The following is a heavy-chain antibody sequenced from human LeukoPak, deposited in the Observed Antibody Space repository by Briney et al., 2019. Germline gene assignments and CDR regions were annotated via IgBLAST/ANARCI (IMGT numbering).Heavy chain of an antibody. CDR1: GGSISSGDYY. CDR3: ARASPYYGSGSYYSDY. V-gene: IGHV4-30-4*01. D-gene: IGHD3-10*01. CDR2: IYYSGST. J-gene: IGHJ4*02. Sequence: PSETLSLTCTVSGGSISSGDYYWSWIRQPPGKGLEWIGYIYYSGSTYYNPSLKSRVTISVDTSKNQFSLKLSSVTAADTAVYYCARASPYYGSGSYYSDYWGQGTLVTVSS.